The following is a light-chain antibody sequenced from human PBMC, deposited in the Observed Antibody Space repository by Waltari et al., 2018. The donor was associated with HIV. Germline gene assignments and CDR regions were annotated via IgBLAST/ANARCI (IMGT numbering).Light chain of an antibody. J-gene: IGLJ3*02. V-gene: IGLV1-47*01. CDR1: DSNVGGNP. Sequence: QSVLTQPPSASGTPGQRVVISCSGGDSNVGGNPVYWFQQVPGTAPKLLIYRWSQRPSGGPDRLSGSQSGTSASLIISGLRSQEEAVYYWASWDVARTGRWVFGGGTKVTVL. CDR3: ASWDVARTGRWV. CDR2: RWS.